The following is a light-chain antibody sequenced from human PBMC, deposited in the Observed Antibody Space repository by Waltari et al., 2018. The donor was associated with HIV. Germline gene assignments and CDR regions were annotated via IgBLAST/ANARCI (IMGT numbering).Light chain of an antibody. CDR3: QQYYSTPLT. Sequence: DLVMTQSPDSLAVSLGERATIHCKSSQSVLSNSNNKNYLAWYQQKSGQSPKLLIYWASTRESGVPDRFSGSGSGTDFSLSISSLQAEDVAVYSCQQYYSTPLTFGGGTKVEIK. V-gene: IGKV4-1*01. CDR1: QSVLSNSNNKNY. CDR2: WAS. J-gene: IGKJ4*01.